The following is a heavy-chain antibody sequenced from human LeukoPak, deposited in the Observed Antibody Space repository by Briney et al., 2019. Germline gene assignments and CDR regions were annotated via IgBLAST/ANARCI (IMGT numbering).Heavy chain of an antibody. J-gene: IGHJ4*02. Sequence: PSETLSLTCTVSGGSTSSGHDYWGWVRQPPGKGLEWIGSIYYTGITYYNPSLESRVTISVDTSKNQFFLNLSSVTAADTAVYYCARDDYGGLTPIYYFDYWGQGTLVTVSS. CDR3: ARDDYGGLTPIYYFDY. D-gene: IGHD4-23*01. CDR2: IYYTGIT. CDR1: GGSTSSGHDY. V-gene: IGHV4-39*02.